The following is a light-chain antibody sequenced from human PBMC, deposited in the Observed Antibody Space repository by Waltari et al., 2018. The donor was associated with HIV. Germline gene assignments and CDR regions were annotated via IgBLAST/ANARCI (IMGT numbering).Light chain of an antibody. V-gene: IGLV3-1*01. CDR2: EDN. J-gene: IGLJ2*01. Sequence: SYAVTQPPSVSVSPGQTASITCSGHKLGNKYTAWYQQNPGQSPALVTYEDNKRRSGTPERFPGANSGDTATLTISGTQAMDEADYDCQAWDSSTVVFGGGTRLTVL. CDR3: QAWDSSTVV. CDR1: KLGNKY.